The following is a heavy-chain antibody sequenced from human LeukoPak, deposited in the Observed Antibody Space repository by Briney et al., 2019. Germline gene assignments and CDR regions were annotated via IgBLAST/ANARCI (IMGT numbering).Heavy chain of an antibody. CDR1: GGSFSGYY. Sequence: SETLSLTCDVYGGSFSGYYWDWIRQPPGKGLEWIGEINHRGSTNDNPSLKSRVIISVDASRYQFSLKLSSVTAADTAVYYCARGHYSASRKYFDLWGSGTLVAVSS. D-gene: IGHD2-2*01. J-gene: IGHJ2*01. CDR2: INHRGST. CDR3: ARGHYSASRKYFDL. V-gene: IGHV4-34*01.